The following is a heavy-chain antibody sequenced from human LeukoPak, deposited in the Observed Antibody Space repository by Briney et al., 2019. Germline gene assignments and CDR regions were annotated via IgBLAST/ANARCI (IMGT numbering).Heavy chain of an antibody. CDR1: GFTFSSYA. Sequence: GRSLRLSCAASGFTFSSYAMHWVRQAPGKGLEWVAVISYDGSNKYYADSVKGRFTISRDNSKNTLYLQMDSLRAEDTAVYYCAREDYWGQGTLVTVSS. J-gene: IGHJ4*02. CDR2: ISYDGSNK. CDR3: AREDY. V-gene: IGHV3-30-3*01.